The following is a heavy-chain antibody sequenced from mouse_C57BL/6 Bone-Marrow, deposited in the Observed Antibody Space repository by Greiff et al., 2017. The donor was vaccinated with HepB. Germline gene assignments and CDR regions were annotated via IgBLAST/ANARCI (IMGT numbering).Heavy chain of an antibody. J-gene: IGHJ2*01. V-gene: IGHV1-82*01. Sequence: LQESGPELVKPGASVKISCKASGYAFSSSWMNWVKQRPGKGLEWIGRIYPGDGDTNYNGKFKGKATLTADKSSSTAYMQLSSLTSEDSAVYFCARGRAYYSNYGEYFDYWGQGTTLTVSS. CDR3: ARGRAYYSNYGEYFDY. D-gene: IGHD2-5*01. CDR2: IYPGDGDT. CDR1: GYAFSSSW.